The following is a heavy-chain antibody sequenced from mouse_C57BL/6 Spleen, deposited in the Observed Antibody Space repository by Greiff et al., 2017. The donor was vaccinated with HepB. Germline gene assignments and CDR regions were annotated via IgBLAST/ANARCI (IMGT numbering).Heavy chain of an antibody. J-gene: IGHJ2*01. CDR2: IDPSDSYT. D-gene: IGHD1-1*01. CDR3: ARSLLRDFDY. CDR1: GYTFTSYW. Sequence: VQLQQPGAELVRPGTSVKLSCKASGYTFTSYWMHWVKQRPGQGLEWIGVIDPSDSYTNYNQKFKGKATLTVDTSSSTAYMQLSSLTSEDSAVYYCARSLLRDFDYWGQGTTLTVSS. V-gene: IGHV1-59*01.